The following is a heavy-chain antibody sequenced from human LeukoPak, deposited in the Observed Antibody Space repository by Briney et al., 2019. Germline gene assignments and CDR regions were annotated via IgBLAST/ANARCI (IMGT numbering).Heavy chain of an antibody. CDR1: EFSVGSNY. J-gene: IGHJ6*03. CDR2: IYSGGST. Sequence: GGSLRLSCAASEFSVGSNYMTWVRQAPGKGLEWVSLIYSGGSTYYADSVKGRFTISRDNSKNTLYLQMNSLRAEDTAVYYCARGPYYYGSGSFMDVWGKGTTVTVSS. D-gene: IGHD3-10*01. CDR3: ARGPYYYGSGSFMDV. V-gene: IGHV3-66*01.